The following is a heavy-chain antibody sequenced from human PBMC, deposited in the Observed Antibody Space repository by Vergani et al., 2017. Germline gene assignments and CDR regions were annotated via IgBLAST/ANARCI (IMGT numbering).Heavy chain of an antibody. D-gene: IGHD2-21*02. CDR1: GSTFSTYA. V-gene: IGHV3-23*01. CDR2: LTGGGGST. CDR3: ARDPRKYGGDPEDYYYGMDV. Sequence: EVQLLESGGSLKQPGGSVRLSCAASGSTFSTYAMHWVRQAPGKGLEWVSALTGGGGSTYYADSFKGRFIISRDNSRDTLYLQMNSLRPEDTAVYYCARDPRKYGGDPEDYYYGMDVWGQGTAVTVSS. J-gene: IGHJ6*02.